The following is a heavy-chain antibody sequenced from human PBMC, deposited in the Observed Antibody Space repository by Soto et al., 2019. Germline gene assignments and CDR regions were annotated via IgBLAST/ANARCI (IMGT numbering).Heavy chain of an antibody. V-gene: IGHV1-3*01. CDR1: GYTFTSYA. D-gene: IGHD6-13*01. J-gene: IGHJ6*02. Sequence: ASVKVSCKASGYTFTSYAMHWVRQAPGQRLEWMGWINAGNGNTKYSQKFQGRVTITRDTSASTAYMELSSLRSEDTAVYYCARSIAAAGARYYYYYGMDVWGQGTTVTVSS. CDR2: INAGNGNT. CDR3: ARSIAAAGARYYYYYGMDV.